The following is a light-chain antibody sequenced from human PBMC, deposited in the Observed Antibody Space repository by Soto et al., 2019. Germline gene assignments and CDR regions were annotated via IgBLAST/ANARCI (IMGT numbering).Light chain of an antibody. CDR1: SSDIGGYKY. V-gene: IGLV2-14*01. CDR2: EVI. J-gene: IGLJ3*02. Sequence: QSVLTQPASLSGSPGQSITISCTGTSSDIGGYKYVSWYQQHPGKAPKLIIYEVINRPSGVSNRFSGSKSGNTASLTISGLQAEDEADYHCSSYTASSTWVFGGGTKVTVL. CDR3: SSYTASSTWV.